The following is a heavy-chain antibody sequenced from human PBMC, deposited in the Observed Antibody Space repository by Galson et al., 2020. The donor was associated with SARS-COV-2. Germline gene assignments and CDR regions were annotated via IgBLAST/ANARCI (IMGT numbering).Heavy chain of an antibody. V-gene: IGHV3-21*01. CDR3: ARDYGMTTVTTGGY. CDR2: ISSSSSYI. Sequence: FGGGCSFTKKSQSMNWVRHAPGKGLEWVTSISSSSSYIYYADSAKGRFTISRDNAKNSLYLQMNSLRAEDTAVYYCARDYGMTTVTTGGYWGQGNLVTVSS. D-gene: IGHD4-17*01. J-gene: IGHJ4*02. CDR1: SFTKKSQS.